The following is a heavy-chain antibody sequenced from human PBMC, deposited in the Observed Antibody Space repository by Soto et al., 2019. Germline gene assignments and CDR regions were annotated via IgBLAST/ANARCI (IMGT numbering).Heavy chain of an antibody. J-gene: IGHJ4*02. CDR3: ARDIWAVAGKILAY. CDR2: ISYDGSNK. Sequence: PGGSLRLSCAASGFTFSSYAMHWVRQAPGKGLEWVAVISYDGSNKYYADSVKGRFTISRDNSKNTLYLQMNSRRAEDTAVYYCARDIWAVAGKILAYWGQGTLVTVSS. D-gene: IGHD6-19*01. V-gene: IGHV3-30-3*01. CDR1: GFTFSSYA.